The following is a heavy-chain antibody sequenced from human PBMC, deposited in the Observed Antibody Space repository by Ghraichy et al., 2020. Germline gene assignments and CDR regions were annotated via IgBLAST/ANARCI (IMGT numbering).Heavy chain of an antibody. CDR2: INHSGST. J-gene: IGHJ4*02. Sequence: SETLSLTCAVYGGSFSGYYWSWIRQPPGKGLEWIGEINHSGSTNYNPSLKSRVTISVDTSKNQFSLKLSSVTAADTAVYYCARDASGYYYFDYWGQGTLVTVSS. D-gene: IGHD3-22*01. CDR1: GGSFSGYY. V-gene: IGHV4-34*01. CDR3: ARDASGYYYFDY.